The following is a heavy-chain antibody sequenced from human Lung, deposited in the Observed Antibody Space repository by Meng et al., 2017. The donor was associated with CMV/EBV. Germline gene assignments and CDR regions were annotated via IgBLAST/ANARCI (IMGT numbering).Heavy chain of an antibody. Sequence: VESGGNLVKPGGSLTLSSAGTGFPFSNAWMSWVRQAPGKGLEWVGRIKSKTDGETADYNAPVKGRFTISRDDSKNTLYLQMNSLKTEDTAIYYCIWNDLGDYWGQGTLVTVSS. CDR1: GFPFSNAW. D-gene: IGHD1-1*01. CDR2: IKSKTDGETA. CDR3: IWNDLGDY. V-gene: IGHV3-15*01. J-gene: IGHJ4*02.